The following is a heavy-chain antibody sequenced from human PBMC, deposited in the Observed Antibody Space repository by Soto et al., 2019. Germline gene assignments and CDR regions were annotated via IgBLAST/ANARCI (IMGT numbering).Heavy chain of an antibody. Sequence: ASVKVSCKASGYTFTSYGISWVRQAPGQGLEWMGWISAYNGNTNYAQMLQGRVTMTTDTSTSTAYMELRSLRSDDTAVYYCARDVRGGSGTYYNHPNFAYWGQGTLVTVSS. CDR2: ISAYNGNT. CDR3: ARDVRGGSGTYYNHPNFAY. J-gene: IGHJ4*02. D-gene: IGHD3-10*01. V-gene: IGHV1-18*01. CDR1: GYTFTSYG.